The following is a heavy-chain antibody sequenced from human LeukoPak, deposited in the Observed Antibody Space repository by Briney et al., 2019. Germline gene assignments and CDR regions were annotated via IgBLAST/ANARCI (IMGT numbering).Heavy chain of an antibody. CDR1: GGSITSSSYY. Sequence: SETLSLTCSVSGGSITSSSYYWGWIRQPPEKGLEWIGSIYYTGGTNYSPSLKSRVTMFVDTSKNQFSLKLSSVTAADTAVYYCARGRQGDAFDIWGQGTMVTVSS. J-gene: IGHJ3*02. V-gene: IGHV4-39*01. D-gene: IGHD6-25*01. CDR3: ARGRQGDAFDI. CDR2: IYYTGGT.